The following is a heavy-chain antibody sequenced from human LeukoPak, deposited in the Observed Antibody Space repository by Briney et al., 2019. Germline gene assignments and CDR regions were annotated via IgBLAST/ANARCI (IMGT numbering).Heavy chain of an antibody. V-gene: IGHV4-34*01. D-gene: IGHD3-9*01. CDR1: GGSFSGYY. J-gene: IGHJ4*02. CDR3: ARGTAAVLRYFDWLLPYFDY. Sequence: ETLSPTCAVYGGSFSGYYWSWIRQPPGKGLEWIGEINHSGSTNYNPSLKSRVTISVDTSKNQFSLKLSSVTAADTAVYYCARGTAAVLRYFDWLLPYFDYWGQGNLVTVSS. CDR2: INHSGST.